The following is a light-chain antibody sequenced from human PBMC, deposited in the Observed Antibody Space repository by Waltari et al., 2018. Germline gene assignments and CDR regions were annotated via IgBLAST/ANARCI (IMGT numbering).Light chain of an antibody. Sequence: QAVLTQPSSLSATPGASASLTCTLRSGINVGTYRIYWYQQKPGSPPQYLLRYKSDSAKQQGAGVPSRFAGSKGVSANAGILLISGLQSEDEADYDCMIWHGSAAVFGGGTQLTVL. CDR2: YKSDSAK. J-gene: IGLJ7*01. CDR3: MIWHGSAAV. V-gene: IGLV5-45*03. CDR1: SGINVGTYR.